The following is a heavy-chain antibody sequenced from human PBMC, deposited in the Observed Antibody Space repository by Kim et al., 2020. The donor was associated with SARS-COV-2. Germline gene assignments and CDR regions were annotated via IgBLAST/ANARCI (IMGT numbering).Heavy chain of an antibody. CDR2: ISSSGNTI. J-gene: IGHJ3*01. V-gene: IGHV3-48*03. Sequence: GGSLRLSCAASGFTFSSYEMNWVRQAPGEGLEWVSYISSSGNTIYYADSVRGRFTISRDNAKNSLYLQMNSLRAEDTAVYYCARDSRPSTTGTTTHDAF. D-gene: IGHD1-7*01. CDR3: ARDSRPSTTGTTTHDAF. CDR1: GFTFSSYE.